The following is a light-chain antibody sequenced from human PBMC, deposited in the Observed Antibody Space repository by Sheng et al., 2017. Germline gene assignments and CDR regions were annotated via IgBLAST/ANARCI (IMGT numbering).Light chain of an antibody. CDR3: QQYGSSPPWT. CDR1: QSVSSSY. V-gene: IGKV3-20*01. CDR2: GAS. J-gene: IGKJ1*01. Sequence: EIVLTQSPGTLSLSPGERATLSCRASQSVSSSYLAWYQQKPGQAPRLLIYGASSRATGIPDRFSGSGSGTDFTLTISRLEPEDFAVYYCQQYGSSPPWTFVEG.